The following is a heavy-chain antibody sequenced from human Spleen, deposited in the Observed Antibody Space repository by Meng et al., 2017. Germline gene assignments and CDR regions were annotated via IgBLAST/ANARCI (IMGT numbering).Heavy chain of an antibody. CDR1: AYTFTGSY. V-gene: IGHV1-2*06. D-gene: IGHD6-19*01. Sequence: QVQMEQAGAEVKKPGASVKVSCKESAYTFTGSYALGATGPWTRACVHGTKWDGSTLTVVASGGTNYAQKFQGRVTMTRDTSISTAYMELRSLRSDDSALYYCVKHSSDWSLDSWGQGTLVTVSS. CDR3: VKHSSDWSLDS. CDR2: STLTVVASGGT. J-gene: IGHJ4*02.